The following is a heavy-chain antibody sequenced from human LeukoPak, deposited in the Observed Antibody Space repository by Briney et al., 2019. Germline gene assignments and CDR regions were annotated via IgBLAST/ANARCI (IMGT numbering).Heavy chain of an antibody. D-gene: IGHD2-2*01. CDR3: ARSVVVPAATDY. V-gene: IGHV1-18*01. Sequence: ASVKVSCKASGYTCTSYGISWVRQAPGQGLEWMGWISAYNGNANYAQKLQGRVTMTTDTSTSTAYMELRSLRSDDTAVYYCARSVVVPAATDYWGQGTLVTVSS. CDR2: ISAYNGNA. CDR1: GYTCTSYG. J-gene: IGHJ4*02.